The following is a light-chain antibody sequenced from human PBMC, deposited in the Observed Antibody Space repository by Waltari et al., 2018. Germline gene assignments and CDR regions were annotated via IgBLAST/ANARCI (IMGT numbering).Light chain of an antibody. CDR3: SSYSSTNTVV. Sequence: QSALTQPASVSGSPGQSVTISCTGTSSDVGGYNFVSWYHQHPGRAPKLMIYDVTNRPSGVSTRFSGSKSGDTASLTISGLQAADEAEYYCSSYSSTNTVVFGGGTQLTV. CDR1: SSDVGGYNF. CDR2: DVT. V-gene: IGLV2-14*03. J-gene: IGLJ3*02.